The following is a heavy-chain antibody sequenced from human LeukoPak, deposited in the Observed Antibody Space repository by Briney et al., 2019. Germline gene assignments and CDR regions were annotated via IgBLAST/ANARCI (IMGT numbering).Heavy chain of an antibody. CDR2: IYYSGST. V-gene: IGHV4-39*01. CDR3: ARPEGWNKPGAFDI. J-gene: IGHJ3*02. Sequence: RASETLSLTCTVSGGSISSSSYYWGWIRQPPGKGLEWIGSIYYSGSTYYNPSLKSRVTISVDTSKNQFSLKLSSVTAADTALYYCARPEGWNKPGAFDIWGQGTLVTVSS. D-gene: IGHD1-1*01. CDR1: GGSISSSSYY.